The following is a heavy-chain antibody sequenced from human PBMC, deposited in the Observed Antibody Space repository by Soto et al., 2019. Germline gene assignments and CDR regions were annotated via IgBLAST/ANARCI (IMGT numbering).Heavy chain of an antibody. CDR2: IIPIFGTA. CDR3: ASSRFVDFGVVTMYYFDY. CDR1: GGTFSSYA. D-gene: IGHD3-3*01. Sequence: QVQLVQSGAEVKKPGSSVKVSCKASGGTFSSYAISWVRQAPGQGLEWMGGIIPIFGTANYAQKFQGRVTITADKSTSTAYMELSSLRSEDTAVYYCASSRFVDFGVVTMYYFDYWGQGTLVTVSS. J-gene: IGHJ4*02. V-gene: IGHV1-69*06.